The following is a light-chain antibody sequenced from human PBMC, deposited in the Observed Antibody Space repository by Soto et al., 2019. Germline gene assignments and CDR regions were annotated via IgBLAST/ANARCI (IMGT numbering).Light chain of an antibody. J-gene: IGKJ1*01. V-gene: IGKV3-20*01. CDR1: QSVSSSY. CDR2: GAS. Sequence: EIVLTQSPGTLSLSPGERATLSCRASQSVSSSYLACYQQKPGQAPSPLIYGASSRAIGLPDRFSGSGSGTDFTLTISRLEPEDFAVYYCQQYGSSPWTFGQGTKVEIK. CDR3: QQYGSSPWT.